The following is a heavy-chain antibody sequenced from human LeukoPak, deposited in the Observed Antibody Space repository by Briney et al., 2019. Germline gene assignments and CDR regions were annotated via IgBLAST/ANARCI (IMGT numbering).Heavy chain of an antibody. J-gene: IGHJ4*02. V-gene: IGHV3-23*01. CDR3: AKDGTYYDYVWGSYRYNYFDY. CDR2: ISGSGGST. D-gene: IGHD3-16*02. Sequence: GGSLRLSCAASGFTFSNAWMSWVRQAPGKGLEWVSAISGSGGSTYYADSVKGRFTISRDNSKNTLYLQMNSLRAEDTAVYYCAKDGTYYDYVWGSYRYNYFDYWGQGTLVAVSS. CDR1: GFTFSNAW.